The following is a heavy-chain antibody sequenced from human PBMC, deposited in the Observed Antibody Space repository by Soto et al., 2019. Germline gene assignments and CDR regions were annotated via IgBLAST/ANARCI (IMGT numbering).Heavy chain of an antibody. D-gene: IGHD2-15*01. Sequence: QVQVVESGGVVVQPGRSLRLSCAASGFTFSNFGMHWVRQAPGKGLEWVAAISSDGSDKYYLDSVKGRFIISRDNSKNTLFLQMNSLRVEDTAVYYCVRGSDVARQELDYWGQGTLVTVSS. CDR1: GFTFSNFG. V-gene: IGHV3-30*03. CDR2: ISSDGSDK. J-gene: IGHJ4*02. CDR3: VRGSDVARQELDY.